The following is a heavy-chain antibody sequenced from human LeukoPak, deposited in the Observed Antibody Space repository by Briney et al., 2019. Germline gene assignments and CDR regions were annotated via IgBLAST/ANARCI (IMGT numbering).Heavy chain of an antibody. V-gene: IGHV1-2*02. D-gene: IGHD6-19*01. CDR2: INPDSGGT. CDR3: AKSSGWYSLQNWFDP. J-gene: IGHJ5*02. Sequence: ASVKVSRKASGYTFTDYYMHWVRQAPGQGLEWMGWINPDSGGTNYAQKFQGRITMTRDTSISTAYMELSRLRSDDTAVYYCAKSSGWYSLQNWFDPWGQGTRVTVSS. CDR1: GYTFTDYY.